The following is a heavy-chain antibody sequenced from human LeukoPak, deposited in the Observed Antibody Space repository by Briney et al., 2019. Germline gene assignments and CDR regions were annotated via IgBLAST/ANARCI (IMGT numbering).Heavy chain of an antibody. D-gene: IGHD6-19*01. CDR3: ARVVQWLADAFGI. CDR2: INAGNGNT. J-gene: IGHJ3*02. CDR1: GYTFTRYA. Sequence: ASVKVSCKASGYTFTRYAMHWVRQAPRQRLEWMGWINAGNGNTKYSQKFQGRVTITRDTSASTAYMELSSLRSEDTAVYYCARVVQWLADAFGIWGQGTMVTVSS. V-gene: IGHV1-3*01.